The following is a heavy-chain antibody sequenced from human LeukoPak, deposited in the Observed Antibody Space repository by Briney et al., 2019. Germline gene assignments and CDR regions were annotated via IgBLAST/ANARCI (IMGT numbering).Heavy chain of an antibody. J-gene: IGHJ6*02. D-gene: IGHD3-3*01. V-gene: IGHV4-30-2*01. CDR1: GGSISSGGYY. Sequence: SETLSLTCTVSGGSISSGGYYWSWIRQPPGKGLEWIGYIYHSGSTYYNPSLKSRVTISVDRSKNQFSLKLSSVTAADTAVYYCARAPYDFWTDDYYYGMDVWGQGTTVTVSS. CDR2: IYHSGST. CDR3: ARAPYDFWTDDYYYGMDV.